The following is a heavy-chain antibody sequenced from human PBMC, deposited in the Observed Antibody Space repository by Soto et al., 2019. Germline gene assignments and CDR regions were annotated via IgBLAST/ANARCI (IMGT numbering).Heavy chain of an antibody. Sequence: QITLKESGPTLVKPTQTLTLTCTFSGFSLSTSGVGMGWIRQPPGKALEWLALIYWDDDKRYSPSLKSRLTITKDTSKNQVVLTVTNMDPVDTATYYCAHRPITTESFDYWGQGTLVTVSS. CDR2: IYWDDDK. CDR3: AHRPITTESFDY. D-gene: IGHD3-22*01. J-gene: IGHJ4*02. V-gene: IGHV2-5*02. CDR1: GFSLSTSGVG.